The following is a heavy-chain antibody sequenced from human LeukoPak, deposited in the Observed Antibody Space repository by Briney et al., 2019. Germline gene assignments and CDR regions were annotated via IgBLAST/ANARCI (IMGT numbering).Heavy chain of an antibody. J-gene: IGHJ4*02. CDR2: LSDSGVYT. CDR3: AKKAHYDAYAKYFDY. D-gene: IGHD4-17*01. V-gene: IGHV3-23*01. Sequence: GGSLRLSCEDSGFTFSNYAITWVHQAPGNGLEWISILSDSGVYTYYADSVKGRFTISRDNSNNMLYLQMNSLRAEDTAVYYCAKKAHYDAYAKYFDYWGQGTLVTVSS. CDR1: GFTFSNYA.